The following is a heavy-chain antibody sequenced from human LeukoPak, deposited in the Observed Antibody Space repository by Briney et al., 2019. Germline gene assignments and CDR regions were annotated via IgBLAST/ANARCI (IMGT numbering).Heavy chain of an antibody. CDR3: ARDYCSGGSCYLSPDAFDI. V-gene: IGHV4-4*07. D-gene: IGHD2-15*01. CDR2: IYTSGST. J-gene: IGHJ3*02. CDR1: GGSISSYY. Sequence: SETLSLTCTVSGGSISSYYWSWIRQPAGKGLEWIGRIYTSGSTNYNPSLKSRVTMLVDTSKNQFSLKLSSVTAADTAVYYCARDYCSGGSCYLSPDAFDIWGQGTMVTVSS.